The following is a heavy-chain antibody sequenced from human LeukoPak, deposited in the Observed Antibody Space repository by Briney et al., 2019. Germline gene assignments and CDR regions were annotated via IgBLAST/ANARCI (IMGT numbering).Heavy chain of an antibody. V-gene: IGHV3-9*01. CDR2: VSWNSGSI. CDR1: GFTFDDYA. D-gene: IGHD3-9*01. CDR3: AKALRRYFDSPFDY. Sequence: GGSLRLSCAASGFTFDDYAMHWVRQAPGKGLEWVSGVSWNSGSIGYADSVKGRFTISRDNAKNSLYLQMNSLRAEDTALYYCAKALRRYFDSPFDYWGQGTLVTVSS. J-gene: IGHJ4*02.